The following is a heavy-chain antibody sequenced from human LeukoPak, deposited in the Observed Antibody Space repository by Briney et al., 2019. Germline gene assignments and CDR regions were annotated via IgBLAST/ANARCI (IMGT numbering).Heavy chain of an antibody. CDR1: GFTFSSYA. J-gene: IGHJ4*02. CDR2: ISGSGGST. V-gene: IGHV3-23*01. Sequence: PGGSLRLSCAASGFTFSSYAMSWVRQAPGKGLEWVSAISGSGGSTYYADSVKGRFTISRDNSKNTLYLQMNSLRAEDTAVYYCARVRRGYSYGFHWGQGTLVTVSS. CDR3: ARVRRGYSYGFH. D-gene: IGHD5-18*01.